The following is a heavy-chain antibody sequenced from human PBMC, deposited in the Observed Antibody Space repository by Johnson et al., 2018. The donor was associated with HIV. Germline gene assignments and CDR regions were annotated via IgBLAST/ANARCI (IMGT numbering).Heavy chain of an antibody. D-gene: IGHD3-10*01. CDR2: ISYDGSNK. CDR1: GFTFSSYG. J-gene: IGHJ3*02. CDR3: ASSSLAWGVDAFDI. V-gene: IGHV3-30*03. Sequence: VRLVESGGGVVQPGRSLRLSCAASGFTFSSYGMHWVRHAPGKGLEWVAVISYDGSNKYYADSVKGRFTVSRDSSKNTLYLQMNSLRVEDTAVYYSASSSLAWGVDAFDIWGQGTKVTVSS.